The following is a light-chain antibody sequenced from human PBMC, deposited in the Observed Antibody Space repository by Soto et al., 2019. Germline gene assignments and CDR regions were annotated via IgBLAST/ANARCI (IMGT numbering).Light chain of an antibody. CDR3: SSYADSSSSVEALEV. CDR1: NSDVGYYNY. J-gene: IGLJ1*01. Sequence: HCVLTQPASVSGSPGQSITISSTGTNSDVGYYNYVSWYQQYPGKAPKLMIYDVSNRPSGVSDRFSGSKSGNTASLTISGLQAEDEADYYCSSYADSSSSVEALEVVGTGTKVTVL. V-gene: IGLV2-14*01. CDR2: DVS.